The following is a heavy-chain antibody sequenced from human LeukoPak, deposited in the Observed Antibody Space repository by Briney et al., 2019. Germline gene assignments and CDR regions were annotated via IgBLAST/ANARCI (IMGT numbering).Heavy chain of an antibody. CDR3: AKAYYGSGSPLDWFDP. D-gene: IGHD3-10*01. CDR2: ISYDGSKK. CDR1: GFTFSSYG. J-gene: IGHJ5*02. V-gene: IGHV3-30*18. Sequence: GGSLRLSCAASGFTFSSYGMHWVRQAPGKGLEWVAIISYDGSKKYYGDSVKGRFTVSRDNSKNTLYLQMNSLRAEDTAVCYCAKAYYGSGSPLDWFDPWGQGTLVTVSS.